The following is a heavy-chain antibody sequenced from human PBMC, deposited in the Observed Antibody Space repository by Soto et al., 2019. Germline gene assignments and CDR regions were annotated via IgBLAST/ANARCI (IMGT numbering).Heavy chain of an antibody. CDR2: INNDGSDT. CDR1: GFTFSSYC. CDR3: VRDKPHNWFDP. V-gene: IGHV3-74*01. J-gene: IGHJ5*02. Sequence: LRLSCAASGFTFSSYCMHWVRQAPGKGLVWVSRINNDGSDTTYADSVKGRFTISRDNAKNTVYLQMNSLRAEDTAVYYCVRDKPHNWFDPWGQGTPVTVSS.